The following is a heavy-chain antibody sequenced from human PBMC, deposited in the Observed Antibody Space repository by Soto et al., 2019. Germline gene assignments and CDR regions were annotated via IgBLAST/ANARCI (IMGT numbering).Heavy chain of an antibody. CDR3: ARGILRSLETALYGMDV. V-gene: IGHV1-69*13. CDR2: IIPIFGTA. D-gene: IGHD4-17*01. CDR1: GFTFTNSA. J-gene: IGHJ6*02. Sequence: GASVKVSCKASGFTFTNSAVQWVRQAPGQGLEWMGGIIPIFGTANYAQKFQGRVTITADESTSTAYMELSSLRSEDTAVYYCARGILRSLETALYGMDVWGQGTTVTVSS.